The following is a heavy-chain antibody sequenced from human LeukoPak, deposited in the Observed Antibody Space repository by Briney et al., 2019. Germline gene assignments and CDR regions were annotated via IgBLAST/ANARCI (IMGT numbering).Heavy chain of an antibody. J-gene: IGHJ4*02. Sequence: ASVKVSCKASGYSFTSYSITWVRQAPGQGLERMGWINPYSGGTNYAQQFQGRVTMTRDTSISTAYMELSRLRSDDTAVYYCASEVAAALVPFDYWGQGTLVTVSS. CDR3: ASEVAAALVPFDY. CDR1: GYSFTSYS. V-gene: IGHV1-2*02. D-gene: IGHD6-13*01. CDR2: INPYSGGT.